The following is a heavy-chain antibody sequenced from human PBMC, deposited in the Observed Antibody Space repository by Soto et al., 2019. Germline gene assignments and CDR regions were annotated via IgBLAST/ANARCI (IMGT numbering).Heavy chain of an antibody. D-gene: IGHD6-13*01. J-gene: IGHJ5*02. V-gene: IGHV1-69*04. CDR1: GGTFSSYT. Sequence: GASVKVSCKASGGTFSSYTISWVRQAPGQGLEWMGSIIPILGIANYAQKFQGRVTITADKSTSTAYMELSSLRSEDTAVYYCARDLLKLPLAAAGQGGPNWFDPWGQGTLVTVS. CDR3: ARDLLKLPLAAAGQGGPNWFDP. CDR2: IIPILGIA.